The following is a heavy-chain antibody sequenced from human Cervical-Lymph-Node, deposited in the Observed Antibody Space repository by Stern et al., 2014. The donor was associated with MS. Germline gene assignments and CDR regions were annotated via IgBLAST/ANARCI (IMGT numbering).Heavy chain of an antibody. Sequence: VHLVESGGGVFQPGRSLRLSCAASGFVFRRYALHWVRQAPGKGLEWVALISYDGRDKYYTDSVKGRFTVSRDNSNNTVDLEMNSLRLEDTAVYYCAKGGSGSYLDWGQGSLVTVSS. CDR2: ISYDGRDK. J-gene: IGHJ4*02. V-gene: IGHV3-30*04. CDR3: AKGGSGSYLD. CDR1: GFVFRRYA. D-gene: IGHD1-26*01.